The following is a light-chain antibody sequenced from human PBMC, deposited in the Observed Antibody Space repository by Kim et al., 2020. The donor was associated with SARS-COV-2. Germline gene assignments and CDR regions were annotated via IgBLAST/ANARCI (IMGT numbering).Light chain of an antibody. CDR1: QSVGTY. CDR3: HQRTNWPPT. CDR2: DAS. J-gene: IGKJ4*01. Sequence: LSPGERATLSCRASQSVGTYLGWYQHKAGQPPRLLIFDASKRASGIPARFSGGGSGTDFTLTISSLEPEDFALYFCHQRTNWPPTFGGGTKVDIK. V-gene: IGKV3-11*01.